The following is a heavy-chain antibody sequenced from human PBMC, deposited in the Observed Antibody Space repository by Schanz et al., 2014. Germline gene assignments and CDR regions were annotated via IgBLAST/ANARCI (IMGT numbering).Heavy chain of an antibody. CDR2: ISYHGSER. CDR1: GFSFSDYG. CDR3: VREGSSSPDCCYYNGMDV. J-gene: IGHJ6*02. V-gene: IGHV3-30*03. D-gene: IGHD6-6*01. Sequence: QVQLVESGGGMVQPGRSLRLSCAGSGFSFSDYGMHWVRQAPGRGLEWVAVISYHGSERYSADSVKGRFTISRDNSKNTLYLQMNSLRTEDTAVYYCVREGSSSPDCCYYNGMDVWGQGTTVTVSS.